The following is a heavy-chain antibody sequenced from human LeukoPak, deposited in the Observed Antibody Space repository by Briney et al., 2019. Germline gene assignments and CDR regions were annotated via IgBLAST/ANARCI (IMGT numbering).Heavy chain of an antibody. CDR2: INHSGST. CDR3: ARAALGPSGGFDI. V-gene: IGHV4-34*01. Sequence: PSETLSLTCAVYGGSFSGYYWSWIRQPPGKGLEWIGEINHSGSTNYNPSLKSRVTISVDTSKNQFSLKLSSVTAADTAVYYCARAALGPSGGFDIWGQGTMVTVSS. J-gene: IGHJ3*02. CDR1: GGSFSGYY. D-gene: IGHD1-26*01.